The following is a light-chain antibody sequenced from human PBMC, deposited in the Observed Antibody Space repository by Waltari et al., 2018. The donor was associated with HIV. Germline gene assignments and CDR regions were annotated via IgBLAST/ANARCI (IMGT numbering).Light chain of an antibody. V-gene: IGLV1-47*01. J-gene: IGLJ2*01. CDR2: RNN. CDR1: SSNIGSNY. CDR3: AAWDNSLSVLVV. Sequence: QSVLTQTPSASGTPGQRVTISCSGSSSNIGSNYVYWYQQLPGTAPKLLIYRNNRRPSGVPDRFSGSTSGTSASLAISGLRSEDEADYYCAAWDNSLSVLVVFGGGTKLTVL.